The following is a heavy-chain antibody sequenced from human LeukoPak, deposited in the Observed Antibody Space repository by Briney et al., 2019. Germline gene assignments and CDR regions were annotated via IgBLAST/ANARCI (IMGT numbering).Heavy chain of an antibody. Sequence: SETLSLTCTVSGDSISTSNSYWGWIRQPPGKGLEWIGEINHSGSTNYNPSLKSRVTISVDTSKNQFSLKLSSVTAADTAVYYCARGRGSGSYYYYYYYYMDVWGKGTTVTVSS. V-gene: IGHV4-39*07. CDR1: GDSISTSNSY. J-gene: IGHJ6*03. D-gene: IGHD3-10*01. CDR2: INHSGST. CDR3: ARGRGSGSYYYYYYYYMDV.